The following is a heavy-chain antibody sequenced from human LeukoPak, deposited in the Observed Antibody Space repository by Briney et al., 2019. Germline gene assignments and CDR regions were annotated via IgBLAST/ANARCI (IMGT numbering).Heavy chain of an antibody. CDR3: ARVRSDYGGNPVLFDY. CDR1: GGTFSSYA. J-gene: IGHJ4*02. CDR2: IIPIFGTA. Sequence: SVKVSCKASGGTFSSYAISWVRQAPGQGMEWMGRIIPIFGTANYAQKFQGRVTITRDESTSRAYMELSRQRSEDTAVYYCARVRSDYGGNPVLFDYWGQGTLVTVSS. D-gene: IGHD4-23*01. V-gene: IGHV1-69*05.